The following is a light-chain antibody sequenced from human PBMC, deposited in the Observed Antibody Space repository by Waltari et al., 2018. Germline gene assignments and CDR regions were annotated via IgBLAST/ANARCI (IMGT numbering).Light chain of an antibody. CDR3: LLFYSGAEV. V-gene: IGLV7-46*01. Sequence: QAVVTQEPSLTVSPGGTVTLPCGSSNGAVTSSHYPYWFQQKPGQAPRTLIYDTSNKHSWTPARFSGSLLGGKAALTLSGAQPEDEAEYYCLLFYSGAEVFGGGTQLTVL. CDR1: NGAVTSSHY. J-gene: IGLJ2*01. CDR2: DTS.